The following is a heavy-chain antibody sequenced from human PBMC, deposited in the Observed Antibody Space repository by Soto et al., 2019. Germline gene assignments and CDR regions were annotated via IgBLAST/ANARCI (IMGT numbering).Heavy chain of an antibody. CDR2: IYYSGST. CDR3: ARQLGCDSSGYYRNWFDP. V-gene: IGHV4-59*08. D-gene: IGHD3-22*01. J-gene: IGHJ5*02. Sequence: QVQLQESGPGLVKPSETLSLTCTVSGGSISSYYWSWIRQPPGQGLEWIGYIYYSGSTNYNPSLKSRVTLSVETSRTLFSLKLSAVTAADTAVYYCARQLGCDSSGYYRNWFDPWGQGTLVTVSS. CDR1: GGSISSYY.